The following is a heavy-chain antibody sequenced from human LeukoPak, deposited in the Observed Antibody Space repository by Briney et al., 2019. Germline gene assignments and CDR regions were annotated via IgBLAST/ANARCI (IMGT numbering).Heavy chain of an antibody. V-gene: IGHV3-66*01. J-gene: IGHJ3*02. Sequence: GGSLRLSCAASGFTVSSNYMSWVRQAPGKGLEWVSVIYSGGSTYYADPVKGRFTISRDNSKNTLYLQMNSLRAEDTAVYYCAREAPGSAFDIWGQGTMVTVSS. CDR2: IYSGGST. CDR3: AREAPGSAFDI. CDR1: GFTVSSNY.